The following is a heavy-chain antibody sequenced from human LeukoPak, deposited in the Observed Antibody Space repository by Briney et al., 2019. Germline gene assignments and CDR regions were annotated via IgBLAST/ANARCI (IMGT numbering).Heavy chain of an antibody. V-gene: IGHV3-30-3*01. J-gene: IGHJ4*02. CDR1: GFTFSSLA. CDR3: ARDLSGSYVFDY. CDR2: ISKDGSSN. D-gene: IGHD1-26*01. Sequence: PGRSLRLSCAASGFTFSSLAMHWVRQAPGKGLEWVAVISKDGSSNHQADSVKGRFTISRDNSKNTLYLQMDSLRADDTAVYYCARDLSGSYVFDYLGQGTLVTVSS.